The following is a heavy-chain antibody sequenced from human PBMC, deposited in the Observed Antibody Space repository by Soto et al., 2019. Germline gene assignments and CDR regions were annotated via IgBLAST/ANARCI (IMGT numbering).Heavy chain of an antibody. D-gene: IGHD3-10*01. CDR1: GYTFTSYC. J-gene: IGHJ6*02. CDR3: ARDSKITMVRGTYYYYGMDV. V-gene: IGHV1-18*01. Sequence: GSVEVSCKASGYTFTSYCISWVLQAPGEGLEWMGWISAYNGNTNYAQKLQGRVTMTTDTSTSTAYMELRSLRSDDTAVYYCARDSKITMVRGTYYYYGMDVWGQGTTVTVSS. CDR2: ISAYNGNT.